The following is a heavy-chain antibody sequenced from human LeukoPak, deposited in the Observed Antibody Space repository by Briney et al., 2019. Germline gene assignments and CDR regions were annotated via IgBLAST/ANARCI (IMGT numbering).Heavy chain of an antibody. CDR3: ARGPTCSSTSCYKSDAFDI. CDR1: GGSISSSSYY. CDR2: IYYSGST. D-gene: IGHD2-2*02. J-gene: IGHJ3*02. V-gene: IGHV4-39*01. Sequence: SETLSLTCTVSGGSISSSSYYWGWIRQPPGKGLEWIGSIYYSGSTYYNPSLKSRVTISVDTSKNQFSLKLSSVTAADTAVYYCARGPTCSSTSCYKSDAFDIWGQGTMVTVSS.